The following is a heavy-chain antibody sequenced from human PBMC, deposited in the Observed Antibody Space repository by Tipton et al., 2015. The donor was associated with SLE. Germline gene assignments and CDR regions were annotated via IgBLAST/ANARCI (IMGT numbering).Heavy chain of an antibody. CDR1: GGSISSTTYY. CDR3: ARGGHNWNDGLNY. CDR2: IYYSGST. J-gene: IGHJ4*02. D-gene: IGHD1-20*01. Sequence: TLSLTCTVSGGSISSTTYYWGWIRQSPGKGLEWIGSIYYSGSTYYNPSLKSRVTISVDTSKNQFSLRLSSVTAADTAVYYCARGGHNWNDGLNYWGQGTLVTVSS. V-gene: IGHV4-39*07.